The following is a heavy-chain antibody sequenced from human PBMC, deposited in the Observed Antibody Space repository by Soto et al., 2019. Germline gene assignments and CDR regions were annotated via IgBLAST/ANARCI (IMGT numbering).Heavy chain of an antibody. J-gene: IGHJ3*02. D-gene: IGHD3-22*01. CDR1: GGSISSGDSY. V-gene: IGHV4-30-4*01. CDR3: ARAAKTYYYDSSGYYYTLDI. CDR2: IYCSGST. Sequence: QVQLQESGPGLVKPSQTLSLTCTVSGGSISSGDSYWSWIRQPPGRGLEWIGHIYCSGSTYYTPSLKSRVTISVDTSKNQFSLKLSSVTAADTAVYYCARAAKTYYYDSSGYYYTLDIWGQGTMVTVSS.